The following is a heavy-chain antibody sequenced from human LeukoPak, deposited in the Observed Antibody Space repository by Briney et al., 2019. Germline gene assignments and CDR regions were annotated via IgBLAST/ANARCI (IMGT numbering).Heavy chain of an antibody. CDR2: IKGDGSKI. V-gene: IGHV3-7*01. J-gene: IGHJ4*02. CDR1: GFTFSEYW. Sequence: GGSLRLPCGASGFTFSEYWMTWVRQAPGRGPEWVANIKGDGSKIYYVDSVKGRFTISRDNDKSSLYLQMNNLRVEDTAVYHCARDGSCFDFWGQGALVTVSS. CDR3: ARDGSCFDF. D-gene: IGHD2-15*01.